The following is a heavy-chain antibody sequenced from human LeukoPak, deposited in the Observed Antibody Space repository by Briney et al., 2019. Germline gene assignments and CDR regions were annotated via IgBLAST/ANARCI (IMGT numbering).Heavy chain of an antibody. CDR1: GFKFDNYE. CDR2: FSGRGGST. J-gene: IGHJ4*02. CDR3: AKAFTGTVAGSRGFDH. D-gene: IGHD6-19*01. V-gene: IGHV3-23*01. Sequence: GGSLRLSCAASGFKFDNYEMSWVRQAPGKGLEWVSTFSGRGGSTYYADSVKGRFTISRDNSKNTLYLEMSSLRGEDTAVYYCAKAFTGTVAGSRGFDHWGQGTLVSVSS.